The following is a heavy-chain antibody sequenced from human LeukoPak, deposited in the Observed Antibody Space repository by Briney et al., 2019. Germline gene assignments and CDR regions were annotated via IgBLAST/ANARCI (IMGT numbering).Heavy chain of an antibody. J-gene: IGHJ6*03. CDR3: ATTVTPDYYYYYYMDV. Sequence: SETLSLTCAVYGGSFSGYYWSWIRQPPGKGLEWIGEINHSGSTNYNPSLKSRVTISVDTSKNQFSLKLSSVTAADTAVYYCATTVTPDYYYYYYMDVWGKGTTVTVSS. D-gene: IGHD4-17*01. CDR2: INHSGST. CDR1: GGSFSGYY. V-gene: IGHV4-34*01.